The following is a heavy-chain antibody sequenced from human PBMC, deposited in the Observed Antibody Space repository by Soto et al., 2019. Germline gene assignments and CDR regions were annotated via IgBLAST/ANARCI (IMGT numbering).Heavy chain of an antibody. J-gene: IGHJ6*02. Sequence: PSETLSLTCAVYGGSFSGYYWSWIRQPPGKGLEWIGEINHSGSTNYNPSLKSRVTISVDTSKNQFSLKLSSVTAADTAVYYCARENVRGYGKRRTRYGMDVWGPGTTVTVSS. CDR1: GGSFSGYY. CDR3: ARENVRGYGKRRTRYGMDV. CDR2: INHSGST. D-gene: IGHD5-18*01. V-gene: IGHV4-34*01.